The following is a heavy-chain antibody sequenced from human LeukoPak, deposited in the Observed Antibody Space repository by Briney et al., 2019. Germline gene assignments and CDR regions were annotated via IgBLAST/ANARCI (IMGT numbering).Heavy chain of an antibody. V-gene: IGHV3-66*01. CDR2: IYSGGNT. J-gene: IGHJ4*02. Sequence: PGGSLRLSCAASGFTVSTYSVTWVRQAPGKGLEWVSVIYSGGNTNYADSVKGRFTISRDNSKNTLYLQMNSLRAEDTAVYYCARNETWGQGTLVTVSS. CDR1: GFTVSTYS. CDR3: ARNET.